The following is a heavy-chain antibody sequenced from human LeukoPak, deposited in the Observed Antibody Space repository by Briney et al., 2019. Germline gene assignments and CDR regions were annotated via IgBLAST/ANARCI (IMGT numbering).Heavy chain of an antibody. Sequence: PGGSLRLSCAASGFTFSSYAMSWVRQAPGKGLEWVSAISGSGGSTYYADSVKGRFTISRDDAKNSVYLQMNSLRAEDTAVYYCARVAKPYYDFHYWGQGTLVTVSS. CDR3: ARVAKPYYDFHY. J-gene: IGHJ4*02. CDR1: GFTFSSYA. V-gene: IGHV3-23*01. CDR2: ISGSGGST. D-gene: IGHD3-3*01.